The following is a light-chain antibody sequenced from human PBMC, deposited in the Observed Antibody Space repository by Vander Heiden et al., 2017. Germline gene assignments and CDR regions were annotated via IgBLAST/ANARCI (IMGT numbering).Light chain of an antibody. Sequence: QSVLTQPPSLSGAPGPSVPISCTGSSSNIGAGYDVHWYQQLPGTAPNLLIYGNSNRPSGVPDRFSGSKSGTSASLAITGLQAEDEADYYCQSYDSSLSGSWVFGGGTKLTVL. V-gene: IGLV1-40*01. CDR3: QSYDSSLSGSWV. J-gene: IGLJ3*02. CDR1: SSNIGAGYD. CDR2: GNS.